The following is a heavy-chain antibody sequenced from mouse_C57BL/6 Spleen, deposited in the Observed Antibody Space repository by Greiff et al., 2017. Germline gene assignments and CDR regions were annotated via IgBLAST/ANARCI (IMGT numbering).Heavy chain of an antibody. Sequence: EVKVVESGGGLVQPGGSMKLSCVASGFTFSNYWMNWVRQSPEKGLEWVAQIRLKSDNYATHYAESVKGRFTISRDDSKSSVYLQMNNLRAEDTGIYYCTAIYYDFAYWGQGTLVTVSA. CDR3: TAIYYDFAY. CDR2: IRLKSDNYAT. D-gene: IGHD2-4*01. J-gene: IGHJ3*01. V-gene: IGHV6-3*01. CDR1: GFTFSNYW.